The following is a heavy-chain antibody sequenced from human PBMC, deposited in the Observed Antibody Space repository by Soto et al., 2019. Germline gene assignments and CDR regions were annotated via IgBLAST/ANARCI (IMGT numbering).Heavy chain of an antibody. CDR2: INHSGST. J-gene: IGHJ5*02. V-gene: IGHV4-34*01. CDR1: GGSFSGYY. Sequence: SETLSLTCAVYGGSFSGYYWSWIRQPPGKGLEWIGEINHSGSTNYNPSLKSRVTISVDTSKNQFSLKLSSVTAADTAVYYCARGYQYDFWSGYYLYNWLDPWGQGTLVTVSS. D-gene: IGHD3-3*01. CDR3: ARGYQYDFWSGYYLYNWLDP.